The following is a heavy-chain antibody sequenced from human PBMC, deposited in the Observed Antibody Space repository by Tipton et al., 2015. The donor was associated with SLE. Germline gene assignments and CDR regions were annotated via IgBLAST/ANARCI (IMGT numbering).Heavy chain of an antibody. CDR3: ARDGYTHTWYYLDS. J-gene: IGHJ4*02. CDR1: GFNFSTYA. CDR2: IGYDGTNR. D-gene: IGHD2-2*02. Sequence: RSLRLSCAASGFNFSTYALHWVRQAPGKGLEWVAVIGYDGTNRHYVDSVKGRFTISRDNSRNTLLLQMTSPRPEDTAVYFCARDGYTHTWYYLDSWGQGTLVTVSS. V-gene: IGHV3-30*01.